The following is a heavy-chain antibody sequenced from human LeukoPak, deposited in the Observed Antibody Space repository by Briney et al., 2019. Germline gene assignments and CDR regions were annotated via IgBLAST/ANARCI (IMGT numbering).Heavy chain of an antibody. J-gene: IGHJ4*02. CDR3: AGRKVVAGLFDY. Sequence: GGFLRLSCAASGFTFSSYAMDWVRQAPGKGLEWVSAISGSGSSTYYADSVKGRFTISRDNSKNTLYLQMNSLRAEDTAVYYCAGRKVVAGLFDYWGQGTLLPVPS. CDR2: ISGSGSST. V-gene: IGHV3-23*01. CDR1: GFTFSSYA. D-gene: IGHD6-19*01.